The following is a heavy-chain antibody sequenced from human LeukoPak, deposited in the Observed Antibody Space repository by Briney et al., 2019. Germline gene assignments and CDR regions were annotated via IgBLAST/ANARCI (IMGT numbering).Heavy chain of an antibody. CDR3: ARDYGYSGYDTPHDAFDI. CDR2: ISAYNGNT. J-gene: IGHJ3*02. V-gene: IGHV1-18*01. D-gene: IGHD5-12*01. CDR1: GYTFTSYG. Sequence: VASVKVSCTASGYTFTSYGISWVRQAPGQGLEWMGWISAYNGNTNYAQKLQGRVTMTTDTSTSTAYMELRSLRSDDTAVYYCARDYGYSGYDTPHDAFDIWGQGTMVTVSS.